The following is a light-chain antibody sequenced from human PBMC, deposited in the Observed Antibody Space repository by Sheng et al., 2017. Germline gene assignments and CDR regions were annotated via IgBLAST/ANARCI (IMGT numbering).Light chain of an antibody. V-gene: IGLV3-21*02. Sequence: SYVLTQPPSVSVAPGEAATIYLWGEAILEINLSTGTRQRPGQAPVLVVYDDRSRPSGTPERFSGSNSGNTATLTISRVEAGDEADYYCQVWDRSGDHAVVFGGGTKLTVL. J-gene: IGLJ2*01. CDR2: DDR. CDR3: QVWDRSGDHAVV. CDR1: ILEINL.